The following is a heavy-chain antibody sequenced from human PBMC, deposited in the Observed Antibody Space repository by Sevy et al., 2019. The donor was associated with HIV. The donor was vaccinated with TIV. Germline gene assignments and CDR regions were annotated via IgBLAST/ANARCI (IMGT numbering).Heavy chain of an antibody. Sequence: GGSLRLSCGASGFTFSTYGMHWVRQAPGKGLEWVAFIRFDGNSKYDADSVKGRFTISRDNSKNTLHLQVNSLTAEDTAVYYCARADCGGDCYLVSDYRGQGTLVTVSS. V-gene: IGHV3-30*02. CDR3: ARADCGGDCYLVSDY. CDR2: IRFDGNSK. J-gene: IGHJ4*02. D-gene: IGHD2-21*01. CDR1: GFTFSTYG.